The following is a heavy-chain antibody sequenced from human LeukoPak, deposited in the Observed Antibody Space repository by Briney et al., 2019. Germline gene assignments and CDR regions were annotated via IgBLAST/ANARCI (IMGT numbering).Heavy chain of an antibody. J-gene: IGHJ6*02. Sequence: SETLSLTCAVYGGSFSGYYWSWIRQPPGKGLEWIGEINHSGSTNYNPSLKSRVTISVDTSKNQFSLKLSSVTAADTAVYYCAKGGSPRGYYYYYGMDVWGQGTTVTVSS. D-gene: IGHD1-26*01. CDR2: INHSGST. V-gene: IGHV4-34*01. CDR3: AKGGSPRGYYYYYGMDV. CDR1: GGSFSGYY.